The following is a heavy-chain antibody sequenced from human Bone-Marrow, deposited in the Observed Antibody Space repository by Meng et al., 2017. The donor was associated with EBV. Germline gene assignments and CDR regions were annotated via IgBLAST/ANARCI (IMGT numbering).Heavy chain of an antibody. V-gene: IGHV4-4*02. J-gene: IGHJ4*02. Sequence: QVQLQESCPGRVKPSGTLSLTCAVPGASIIGSNWWSWVRQPPGKGLEWIGEIWHGGNTNYNPSLKSRVTISVDKSGNQFSLNLNSVTAADTAVYYCARGNAYNVPSFDYWGQGTLVTVSS. CDR3: ARGNAYNVPSFDY. CDR2: IWHGGNT. D-gene: IGHD5-24*01. CDR1: GASIIGSNW.